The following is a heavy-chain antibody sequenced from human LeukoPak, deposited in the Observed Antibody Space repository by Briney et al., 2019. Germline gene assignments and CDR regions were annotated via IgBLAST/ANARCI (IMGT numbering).Heavy chain of an antibody. D-gene: IGHD1-26*01. J-gene: IGHJ4*02. V-gene: IGHV3-48*01. CDR1: GFTFSSYS. CDR3: ARISLVGATTGFDY. Sequence: PGGSLRLSCAASGFTFSSYSMNWVRQAPGKGLEWVSYISSSSSPIYYADSVKGRFTISSDNAKNSLYLQMNSLRAEDTAVYYCARISLVGATTGFDYWGQGALVTVSS. CDR2: ISSSSSPI.